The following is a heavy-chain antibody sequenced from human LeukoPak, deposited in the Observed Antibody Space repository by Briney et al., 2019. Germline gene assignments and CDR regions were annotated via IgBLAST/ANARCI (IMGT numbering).Heavy chain of an antibody. CDR1: GFTFSSYG. CDR2: IYHSGSS. Sequence: GSLRLSCAASGFTFSSYGMHCVRQPPGKGLEWIGEIYHSGSSNYNPSLKSRVTISVDKSKNQCSLKLSSVTAADTAVYYCARDVGARLPGFWGQGTLVTVSS. CDR3: ARDVGARLPGF. D-gene: IGHD6-6*01. J-gene: IGHJ4*02. V-gene: IGHV4-4*02.